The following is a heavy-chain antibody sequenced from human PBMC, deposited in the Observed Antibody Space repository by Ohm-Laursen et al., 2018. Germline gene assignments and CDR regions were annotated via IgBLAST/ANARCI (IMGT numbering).Heavy chain of an antibody. CDR2: IGTGGET. Sequence: SLRLSCAASGFTFSSYDMHWVRQATGKGLEWVSAIGTGGETYYPGSVKGRFTISRENAKNSLYLQMNSLRDGDTAVYYCARGPFRGRIAVAGRNFDDWGQGTLVTVSS. D-gene: IGHD6-19*01. CDR3: ARGPFRGRIAVAGRNFDD. V-gene: IGHV3-13*01. CDR1: GFTFSSYD. J-gene: IGHJ4*02.